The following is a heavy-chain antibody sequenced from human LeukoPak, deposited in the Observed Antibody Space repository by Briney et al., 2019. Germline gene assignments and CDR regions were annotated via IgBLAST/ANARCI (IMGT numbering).Heavy chain of an antibody. CDR3: ARDTAMVFFDY. V-gene: IGHV4-4*07. J-gene: IGHJ4*02. D-gene: IGHD5-18*01. Sequence: SETLSLTCTVSGGSISSYYWSWIRQPAGKGLEWIGRICTSGSTNYNPSLKSRVTISVDTSKNQFSLKLSSVTAADTAVYYCARDTAMVFFDYWGQGTLVTVSS. CDR2: ICTSGST. CDR1: GGSISSYY.